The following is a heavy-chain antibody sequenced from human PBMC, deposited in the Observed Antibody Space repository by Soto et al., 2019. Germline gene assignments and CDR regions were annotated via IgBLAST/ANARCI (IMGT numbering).Heavy chain of an antibody. Sequence: EVQLVESGGGLIQPGGSLRLSCAASGFTVSSNYMSWVRQAPGKGLEWVSVIYSGGSTYYADSVKGRFTISRDNSKNTLYLQMNSLRAEDTAVYYCARVDYDIYKTCMDVWGQGTTVTVSS. CDR2: IYSGGST. CDR3: ARVDYDIYKTCMDV. CDR1: GFTVSSNY. D-gene: IGHD3-9*01. V-gene: IGHV3-53*01. J-gene: IGHJ6*02.